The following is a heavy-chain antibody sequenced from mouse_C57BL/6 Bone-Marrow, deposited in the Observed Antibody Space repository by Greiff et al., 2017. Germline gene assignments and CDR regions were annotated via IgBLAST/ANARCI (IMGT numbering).Heavy chain of an antibody. J-gene: IGHJ4*01. Sequence: QVQLQQPGAELVKPGASVKMSCKASGYTFTSYWITWVKQRPGQGLEWIGDIYPGSGSTNYHEKFKSKATLTVDTSSSTAYMQLSSLTSEDSAVYYCAREGVVADYYAMDYWGQGTSVTVSS. V-gene: IGHV1-55*01. CDR3: AREGVVADYYAMDY. D-gene: IGHD1-1*01. CDR1: GYTFTSYW. CDR2: IYPGSGST.